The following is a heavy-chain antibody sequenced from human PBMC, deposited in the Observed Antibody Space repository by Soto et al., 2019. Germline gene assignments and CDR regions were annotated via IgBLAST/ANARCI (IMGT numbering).Heavy chain of an antibody. CDR3: AREVYYDFWSGFNTPPYYFDD. CDR2: ISDDGSNT. CDR1: GFTFSRHT. V-gene: IGHV3-30-3*01. J-gene: IGHJ4*02. Sequence: QVQLVESGGGVVQPGRSLRLSCAASGFTFSRHTMHWVRQAPGKGLEWVAAISDDGSNTYYGDSVKGRFTISRDNSKKTMYLQMNSMSSEDTAVHHWAREVYYDFWSGFNTPPYYFDDWGQGTLVTVSS. D-gene: IGHD3-3*01.